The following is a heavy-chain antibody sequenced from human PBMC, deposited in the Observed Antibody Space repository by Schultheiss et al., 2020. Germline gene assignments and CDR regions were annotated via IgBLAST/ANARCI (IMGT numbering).Heavy chain of an antibody. CDR3: ARDGGSSSDYYYYGMDV. D-gene: IGHD6-6*01. CDR1: GGSISSSSYY. J-gene: IGHJ6*02. CDR2: IYYSGST. V-gene: IGHV4-39*02. Sequence: SETLSLTCTVSGGSISSSSYYWGWIRQPPGKGLEWIGSIYYSGSTYYNPSLKSRVTISVDTSKNQFSLKLSSVTAADTAVYYCARDGGSSSDYYYYGMDVWGQGTMVTVSS.